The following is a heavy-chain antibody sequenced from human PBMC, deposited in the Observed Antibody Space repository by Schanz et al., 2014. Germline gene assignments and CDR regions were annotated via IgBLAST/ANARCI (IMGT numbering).Heavy chain of an antibody. J-gene: IGHJ4*02. Sequence: EVQLAESGGGLVQPGGSLKLSCAASGLIFSNYVMSWVRQAPGKGLEWVSTIGTSGGTNYAESVKGRITISRDNSKNTLYLQMNSLRAEDTAVYFCAKIERNEDWGQGTLVTVSS. CDR2: IGTSGGT. D-gene: IGHD1-1*01. CDR1: GLIFSNYV. CDR3: AKIERNED. V-gene: IGHV3-23*04.